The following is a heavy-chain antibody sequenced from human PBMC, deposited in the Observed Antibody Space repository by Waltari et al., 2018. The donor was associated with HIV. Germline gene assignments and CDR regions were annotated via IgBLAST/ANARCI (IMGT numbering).Heavy chain of an antibody. D-gene: IGHD4-4*01. J-gene: IGHJ4*02. CDR3: AKGDSNILLCYLDS. V-gene: IGHV3-23*01. CDR2: ISSSGAAK. CDR1: GFTFNSYT. Sequence: EVQLLESGGGLVQPGGSLRLSCTASGFTFNSYTMGWVRQGPGKGLEWVAGISSSGAAKDYADSVKGRFSISRDNSKNTLYLQMNSLRADDTAVYYCAKGDSNILLCYLDSWGQGTLVTVSS.